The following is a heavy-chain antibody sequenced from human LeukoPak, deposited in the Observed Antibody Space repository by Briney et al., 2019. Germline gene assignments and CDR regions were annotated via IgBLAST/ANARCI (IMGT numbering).Heavy chain of an antibody. D-gene: IGHD3-22*01. V-gene: IGHV1-18*01. CDR3: ARDLGTHLDSSGAFDY. CDR1: GYTFTSYG. J-gene: IGHJ4*02. Sequence: GASVKVSCKASGYTFTSYGISWVRQAPGQGLEWMGWISAYNGNTNYAQKLQGRVTMTTDTSTSTAYMELRSLRSDDTALYYSARDLGTHLDSSGAFDYWGQGTLVTVSS. CDR2: ISAYNGNT.